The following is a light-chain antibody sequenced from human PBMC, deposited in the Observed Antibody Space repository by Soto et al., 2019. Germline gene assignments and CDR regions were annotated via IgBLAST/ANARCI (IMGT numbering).Light chain of an antibody. CDR1: GSDVGTYKY. J-gene: IGLJ1*01. Sequence: QSALTQPASVSGSPGQSITISCTGSGSDVGTYKYVSWYQQHPGKVPKLLIYEVKNRPSGVSNRFSGSKSGNTASLTISGLQADDEAEYYCCSYTTDSTYVLGTGTKLTVL. CDR2: EVK. CDR3: CSYTTDSTYV. V-gene: IGLV2-14*01.